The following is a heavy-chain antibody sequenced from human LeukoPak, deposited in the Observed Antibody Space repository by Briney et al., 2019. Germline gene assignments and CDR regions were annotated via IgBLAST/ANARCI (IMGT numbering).Heavy chain of an antibody. V-gene: IGHV3-21*01. Sequence: GGSLRLSCAASGFTFSSYSMNWVRQAPGKGLEWVSSISSSSSYIYYADSVKGRFTISRDNAKDSLYLQMNSLRAEGTAVYYCARDDGHTVDYGMDVWGQGTTVTVSS. CDR3: ARDDGHTVDYGMDV. CDR2: ISSSSSYI. J-gene: IGHJ6*02. D-gene: IGHD4-17*01. CDR1: GFTFSSYS.